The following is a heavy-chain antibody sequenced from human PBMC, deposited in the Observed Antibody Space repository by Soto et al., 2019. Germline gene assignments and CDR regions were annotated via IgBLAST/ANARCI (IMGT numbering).Heavy chain of an antibody. J-gene: IGHJ4*02. CDR3: ARDGGVYDYSPFDY. CDR1: GGTFSSYA. V-gene: IGHV1-69*12. Sequence: QVQLVQSGAEVKKPGSSVKVSCKASGGTFSSYAISWVRQAPGQGLEWMGGIIPIFGTADYAQKFQGRVTITAAESTCTAYVERSSVRSEDTAEYCCARDGGVYDYSPFDYWGRGALVTVSS. CDR2: IIPIFGTA. D-gene: IGHD4-4*01.